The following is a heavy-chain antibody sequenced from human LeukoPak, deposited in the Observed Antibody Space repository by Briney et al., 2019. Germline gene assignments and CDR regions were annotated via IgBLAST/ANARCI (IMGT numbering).Heavy chain of an antibody. V-gene: IGHV4-30-2*01. CDR1: GGSISSGGYS. D-gene: IGHD3-10*01. CDR2: IYHSGST. J-gene: IGHJ4*02. CDR3: AKGPSGNYYKRLDY. Sequence: TLSLTCAVSGGSISSGGYSWSWIRQPPGKGLEWIGYIYHSGSTYYNPSLKSRVTISVDRSKNQFSLKLSSVTAADTAVYYCAKGPSGNYYKRLDYWGQGTLVTVSS.